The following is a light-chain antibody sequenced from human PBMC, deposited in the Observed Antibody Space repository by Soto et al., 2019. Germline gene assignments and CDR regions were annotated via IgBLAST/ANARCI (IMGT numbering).Light chain of an antibody. CDR1: QSVYSDF. Sequence: EIVLTQSPGTLSLSPGERATLSCRASQSVYSDFLAWYQQRPGQAPRLLIYGASSRVTGIPDRFSGSGSGTDFTLTISRLEPEDFAVYYCQQYGNSPRTFGLGTKVEIK. J-gene: IGKJ1*01. V-gene: IGKV3-20*01. CDR2: GAS. CDR3: QQYGNSPRT.